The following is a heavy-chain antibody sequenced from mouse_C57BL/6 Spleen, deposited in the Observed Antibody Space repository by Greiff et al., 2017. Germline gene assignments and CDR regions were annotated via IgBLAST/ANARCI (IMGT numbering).Heavy chain of an antibody. CDR3: ARSPSTTNFDY. CDR2: IDPSDSYT. J-gene: IGHJ2*01. D-gene: IGHD2-1*01. Sequence: VQLQQPGAELVMPGASVKLSCKASGYTFTSYWMHWVKQRPGQGLEWIGEIDPSDSYTNYNQKFKGKSTLTVDKSSSTAYMQLSSLTSEDSAVYYCARSPSTTNFDYWGQGTTLTVSS. V-gene: IGHV1-69*01. CDR1: GYTFTSYW.